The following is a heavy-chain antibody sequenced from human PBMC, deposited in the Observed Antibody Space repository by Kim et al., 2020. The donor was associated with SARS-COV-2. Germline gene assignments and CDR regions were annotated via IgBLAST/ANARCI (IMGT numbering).Heavy chain of an antibody. V-gene: IGHV3-74*01. CDR1: GFTFSSYW. Sequence: GGSLRLSCAASGFTFSSYWMHWVRQAPGKGLVWVSRINSDGSSTSYADSVKGRFTISRDNAKNKLYLQMNSLRAEDTAVYYCARPYCSSTSFYYDAFDFWGQGTIVTVSS. CDR3: ARPYCSSTSFYYDAFDF. CDR2: INSDGSST. D-gene: IGHD2-2*01. J-gene: IGHJ3*01.